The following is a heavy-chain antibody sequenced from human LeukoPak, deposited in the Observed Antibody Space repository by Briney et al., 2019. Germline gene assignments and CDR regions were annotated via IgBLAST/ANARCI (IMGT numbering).Heavy chain of an antibody. J-gene: IGHJ4*02. CDR3: TTDGVGVEGATYDN. V-gene: IGHV3-15*01. CDR1: GFSFNGYS. D-gene: IGHD1-26*01. CDR2: IKAKAHGGTI. Sequence: GGSLRLSCAASGFSFNGYSMNWVRQAPGKGLEWVGRIKAKAHGGTIEYAAPVKGRFTISRDDSKNTLYLQMNSLKTEDTAVYYCTTDGVGVEGATYDNWGQGTLVSVSS.